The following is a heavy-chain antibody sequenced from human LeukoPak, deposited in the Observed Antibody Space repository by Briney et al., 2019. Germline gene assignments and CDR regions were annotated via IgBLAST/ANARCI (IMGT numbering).Heavy chain of an antibody. Sequence: GGSLRLSCAASGFTFSSYWMRWVRQAPGKGLEWVANIKQDGSERYYVDSVKGRFTISRDNAKNSLYLQMNSLRAEDMAVYYCAKDPRYGSANWGQGTLVTVSS. D-gene: IGHD6-25*01. CDR2: IKQDGSER. CDR3: AKDPRYGSAN. CDR1: GFTFSSYW. V-gene: IGHV3-7*01. J-gene: IGHJ4*02.